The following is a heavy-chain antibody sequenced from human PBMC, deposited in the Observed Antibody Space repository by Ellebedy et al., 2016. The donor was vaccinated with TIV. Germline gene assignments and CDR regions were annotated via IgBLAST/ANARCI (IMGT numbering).Heavy chain of an antibody. CDR3: GWDCSSTSCRGGY. V-gene: IGHV4-39*02. CDR2: ISYSGGT. CDR1: GGSISSSPYH. J-gene: IGHJ4*02. D-gene: IGHD2-2*01. Sequence: MPSETLSLTCTVSGGSISSSPYHWGWIRQPPGKGLEWIGSISYSGGTYYSPSLKSRVTISVDTSKNHFPLKRSSVTAADTAVYYCGWDCSSTSCRGGYWGRGTLVTVSS.